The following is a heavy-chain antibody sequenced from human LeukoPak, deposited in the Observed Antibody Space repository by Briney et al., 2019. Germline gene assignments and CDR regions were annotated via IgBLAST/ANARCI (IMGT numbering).Heavy chain of an antibody. D-gene: IGHD2-2*01. CDR2: ISSSSSYI. Sequence: GGSLRLSCAASGFTFSSYWMHWARQAPGKGLEWVSSISSSSSYIYYADSVKGRFTISRDNAKNSLYLQMNSLRAEDTAVYYCARDSDYCSSTSCSSNWFDPWGQGTLVTVSS. J-gene: IGHJ5*02. V-gene: IGHV3-21*01. CDR1: GFTFSSYW. CDR3: ARDSDYCSSTSCSSNWFDP.